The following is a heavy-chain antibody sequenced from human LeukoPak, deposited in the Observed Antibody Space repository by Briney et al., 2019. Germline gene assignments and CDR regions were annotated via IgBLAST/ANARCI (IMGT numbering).Heavy chain of an antibody. Sequence: GGSLRLSCAASGFTFSSYGMHWVRQAPGKGLEWVAVIWYDGSNKYYADSVKGRFTISRDNSKNTLYLQMNSLRAEDTAVYYCAREKMVRGVITYFDYWGQGTLVTVSS. V-gene: IGHV3-33*01. CDR1: GFTFSSYG. CDR2: IWYDGSNK. D-gene: IGHD3-10*01. CDR3: AREKMVRGVITYFDY. J-gene: IGHJ4*02.